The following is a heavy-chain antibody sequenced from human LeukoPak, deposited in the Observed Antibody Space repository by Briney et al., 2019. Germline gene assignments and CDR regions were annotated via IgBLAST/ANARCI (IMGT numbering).Heavy chain of an antibody. J-gene: IGHJ3*02. CDR2: INHSGST. Sequence: PSETLSLTCAVYGGSFSGYYWSWIRQPPGKGLEWIGEINHSGSTNYNPSLKSRVTISVDTSKNQFSLKLSSVIAADTAVYYCARYFDWLSTHDAFDIWGQGTMVTVSS. CDR1: GGSFSGYY. V-gene: IGHV4-34*01. D-gene: IGHD3-9*01. CDR3: ARYFDWLSTHDAFDI.